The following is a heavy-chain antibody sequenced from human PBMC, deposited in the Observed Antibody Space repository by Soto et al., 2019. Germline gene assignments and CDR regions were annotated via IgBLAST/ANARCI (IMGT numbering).Heavy chain of an antibody. D-gene: IGHD3-10*01. J-gene: IGHJ5*02. Sequence: QVQLQESGPGLVKPSETLSLTCTVSGGSIFNYYWTWIRQPPGKGLEWIGYIYYSGSTNYNPSLQSRVTISVDTSKTQLSLMLSSVTAADTAVYYCARDRFALLDPWGPGTLVTVSS. CDR3: ARDRFALLDP. CDR2: IYYSGST. CDR1: GGSIFNYY. V-gene: IGHV4-59*01.